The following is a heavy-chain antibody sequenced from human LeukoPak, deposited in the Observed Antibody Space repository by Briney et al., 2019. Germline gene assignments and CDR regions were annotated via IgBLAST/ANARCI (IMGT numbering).Heavy chain of an antibody. Sequence: GGSLRLSCAASGFTFSDYYMSWIRQAPGKGLEWVSYISSSGSTIYYADSVKGRFTISRDNAKNSLYLQMNSLRAEDTAVYYCAKNPYEYYFDHWGQGTLVTVSS. J-gene: IGHJ4*02. CDR1: GFTFSDYY. V-gene: IGHV3-11*01. CDR2: ISSSGSTI. CDR3: AKNPYEYYFDH. D-gene: IGHD5-12*01.